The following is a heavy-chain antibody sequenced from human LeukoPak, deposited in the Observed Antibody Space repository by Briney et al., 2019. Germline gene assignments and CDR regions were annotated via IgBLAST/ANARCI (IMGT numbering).Heavy chain of an antibody. CDR2: IKQDGSEK. D-gene: IGHD4-17*01. Sequence: PGGSLRLSCAASGFTFSSYWMSWVRHAPGKGLEWVASIKQDGSEKYYMDSVKGRFTISRDNAKNSLYLQMNSLRVEDTAVYYCAYGDNCDYWGQGTLVTVSS. CDR3: AYGDNCDY. V-gene: IGHV3-7*01. J-gene: IGHJ4*02. CDR1: GFTFSSYW.